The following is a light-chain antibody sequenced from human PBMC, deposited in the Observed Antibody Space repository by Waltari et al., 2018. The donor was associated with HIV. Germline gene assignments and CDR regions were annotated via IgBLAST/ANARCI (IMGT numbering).Light chain of an antibody. CDR1: QSVDSSF. J-gene: IGKJ1*01. CDR2: GAS. Sequence: EIVLTQSPGTLSLSPGERATLSCRASQSVDSSFLGWYQQKPGQAPRLLILGASSRATGTPDRFSGSGSGTDFTLTVSRLEPEDFAVYYCQQHDIYTWTFGPGTRVDIK. V-gene: IGKV3-20*01. CDR3: QQHDIYTWT.